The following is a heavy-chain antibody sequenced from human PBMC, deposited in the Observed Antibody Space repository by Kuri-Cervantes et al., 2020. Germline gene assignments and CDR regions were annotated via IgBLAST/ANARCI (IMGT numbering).Heavy chain of an antibody. J-gene: IGHJ4*02. CDR2: ISYDGSNK. D-gene: IGHD3-10*01. Sequence: GGSLRLSCAASGFTFSSYAMHWVRQAPGKGLEWVAVISYDGSNKYYADSVKGRFTISRDNSKNTLYLQMNSLRAEDTAVYYCARDLVVRGVAYFDYRGQGTLVTVSS. CDR1: GFTFSSYA. V-gene: IGHV3-30-3*01. CDR3: ARDLVVRGVAYFDY.